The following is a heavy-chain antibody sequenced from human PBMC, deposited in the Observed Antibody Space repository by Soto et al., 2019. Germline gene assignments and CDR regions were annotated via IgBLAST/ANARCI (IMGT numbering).Heavy chain of an antibody. CDR2: IFPNSVGST. V-gene: IGHV1-2*02. D-gene: IGHD3-16*01. CDR1: GYTFAAYY. J-gene: IGHJ4*01. Sequence: QAQLVQSGAEVRRPGASVKVSCKTSGYTFAAYYLHWVRQAPGQGLEWMGCIFPNSVGSTTSAPQFECRVTMTRDSSLSTAYLELSGLTSEDTGVYYCAKDEGGIFDSWGQGTLVSVSS. CDR3: AKDEGGIFDS.